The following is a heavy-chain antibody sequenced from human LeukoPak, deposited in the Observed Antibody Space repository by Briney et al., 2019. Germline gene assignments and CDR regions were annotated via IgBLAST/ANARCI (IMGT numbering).Heavy chain of an antibody. J-gene: IGHJ4*02. Sequence: GGSLRLSCAASGFTFSSYSMNWVRQAPGKGLEWVSSISSSSSYIYYAGSVKGRFTISRDNAKNSLYLQMNSLRAEDTAVYYCARDLRGYSYPSLFDYWGQGTLVTVSS. V-gene: IGHV3-21*01. CDR3: ARDLRGYSYPSLFDY. D-gene: IGHD5-18*01. CDR2: ISSSSSYI. CDR1: GFTFSSYS.